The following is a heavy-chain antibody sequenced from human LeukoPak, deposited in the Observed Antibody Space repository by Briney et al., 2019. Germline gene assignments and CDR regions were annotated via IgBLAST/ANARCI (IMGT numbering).Heavy chain of an antibody. CDR3: ERDWNGGLAARLDYYYYMDV. CDR1: GGTFSSYA. Sequence: GSSVKVSCKASGGTFSSYAISWVRQAPGQGLEWMGRIIPILGIANYAQKFQGRVTITADKSTSTAYMELSSLRSEDTAVYYCERDWNGGLAARLDYYYYMDVWGKGTTVTVSS. V-gene: IGHV1-69*04. D-gene: IGHD6-6*01. J-gene: IGHJ6*03. CDR2: IIPILGIA.